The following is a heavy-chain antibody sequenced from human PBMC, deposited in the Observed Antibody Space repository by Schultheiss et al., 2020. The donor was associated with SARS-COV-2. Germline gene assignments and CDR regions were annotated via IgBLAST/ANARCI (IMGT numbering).Heavy chain of an antibody. D-gene: IGHD2-15*01. CDR1: GGSISSSSYY. CDR2: IYHSGST. CDR3: ARGQGVVVVAAAPLY. V-gene: IGHV4-39*07. Sequence: SETLSITCTVSGGSISSSSYYWGWIRQPPGKGLEWIGSIYHSGSTYYNPSLKSRVTISVDTSKNQFSLKLSSVTAADTAVYYCARGQGVVVVAAAPLYWGQGTLVTVSS. J-gene: IGHJ4*02.